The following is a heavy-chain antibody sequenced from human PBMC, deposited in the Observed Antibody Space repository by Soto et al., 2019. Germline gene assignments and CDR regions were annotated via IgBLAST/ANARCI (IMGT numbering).Heavy chain of an antibody. D-gene: IGHD2-21*01. CDR2: TTGGAGLT. CDR3: ARVDRGSVARPTRLDP. CDR1: GFTLTAYA. V-gene: IGHV3-23*01. J-gene: IGHJ5*02. Sequence: EVRLLESGGGLVQPGGSLRLSCTASGFTLTAYAINWVRRAPGKGLEWVSATTGGAGLTYYADSVKGRFSVSSDTPGYTLYLQLTSLRPEDTAVYYCARVDRGSVARPTRLDPWGQGTLVTVSS.